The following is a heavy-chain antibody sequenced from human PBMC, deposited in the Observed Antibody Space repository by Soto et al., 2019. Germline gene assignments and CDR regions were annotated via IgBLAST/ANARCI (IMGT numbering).Heavy chain of an antibody. D-gene: IGHD6-6*01. CDR1: GFTFSCYY. J-gene: IGHJ4*02. CDR2: ISSSGRTI. V-gene: IGHV3-11*01. Sequence: PGGSLRLSCAASGFTFSCYYMSWSRQPPGKELEWVSHISSSGRTIYYADSVKGRFTISRDNAKNALYLQMNSLRAEDTAVYYCARIYSRSYNLDYWGQGTLVTVSS. CDR3: ARIYSRSYNLDY.